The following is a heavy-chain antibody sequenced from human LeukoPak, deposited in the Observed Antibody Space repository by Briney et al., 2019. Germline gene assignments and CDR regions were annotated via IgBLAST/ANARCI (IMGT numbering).Heavy chain of an antibody. D-gene: IGHD3-3*01. CDR3: ARTFYDFWSGFSNYDSFHI. CDR1: GYTFTNYG. V-gene: IGHV1-18*01. Sequence: ASVKVYCKASGYTFTNYGIIWVRQAPGRGLEWMGWNSAYNDNTNYAQKFQGRVTMTTDTSTNTAYMELRSLTSDDTAVYYCARTFYDFWSGFSNYDSFHIWGQGTMVTVSS. CDR2: NSAYNDNT. J-gene: IGHJ3*02.